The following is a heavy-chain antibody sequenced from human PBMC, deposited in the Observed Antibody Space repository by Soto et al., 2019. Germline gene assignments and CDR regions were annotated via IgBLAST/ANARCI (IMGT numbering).Heavy chain of an antibody. V-gene: IGHV1-69*13. Sequence: VELCCKDRGVTKSSYARCWVRQAPGQGLEWMGGIIPIFGTANYAQKFQGRVTITADESTSTAYMELGSLRSEDTAVYYCANSKPINGFEPWGKGTLVTVSS. CDR1: GVTKSSYA. CDR2: IIPIFGTA. J-gene: IGHJ5*02. CDR3: ANSKPINGFEP. D-gene: IGHD4-4*01.